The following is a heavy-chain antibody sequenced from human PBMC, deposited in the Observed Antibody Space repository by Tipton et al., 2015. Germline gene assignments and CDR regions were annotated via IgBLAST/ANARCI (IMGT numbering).Heavy chain of an antibody. CDR2: FYYGGST. CDR3: ARDLEHGMDV. V-gene: IGHV4-59*01. D-gene: IGHD5-24*01. CDR1: GGSIPGYY. Sequence: TLSLTCAVSGGSIPGYYWSWIRQPPGKGLEWIGFFYYGGSTNYNPSLKSRVTISVDTSKNQFSLKLSSVTAADTAVYYCARDLEHGMDVWGQGTTVTVSS. J-gene: IGHJ6*02.